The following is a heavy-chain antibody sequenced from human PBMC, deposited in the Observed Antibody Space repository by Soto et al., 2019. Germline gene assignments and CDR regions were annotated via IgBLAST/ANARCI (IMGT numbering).Heavy chain of an antibody. CDR1: GGSVSSGSYY. V-gene: IGHV4-61*01. D-gene: IGHD2-2*01. Sequence: ASETLSLTCTVSGGSVSSGSYYWSWIRQPPGKGLEWIGYIYYSGSTNYNPSLKSRVTISVDTSKNQFSLKLSSVTAADTAVYYCAGYCSSTSCPTYFDYWGQGTLVTVSS. CDR3: AGYCSSTSCPTYFDY. CDR2: IYYSGST. J-gene: IGHJ4*02.